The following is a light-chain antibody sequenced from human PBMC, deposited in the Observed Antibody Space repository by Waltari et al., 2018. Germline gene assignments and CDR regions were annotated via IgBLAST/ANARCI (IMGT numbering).Light chain of an antibody. V-gene: IGLV2-8*01. Sequence: QSALTQPPSASGSPGQSVTISCTGTSSDVGGYNFVSWYQKHQGKAPKLMISDVNKRPSGVPDRFSGSKSGDTASLTVSGLQAEDEADYYCSSYAGSNTYVFGTGTRVTVL. CDR2: DVN. CDR3: SSYAGSNTYV. CDR1: SSDVGGYNF. J-gene: IGLJ1*01.